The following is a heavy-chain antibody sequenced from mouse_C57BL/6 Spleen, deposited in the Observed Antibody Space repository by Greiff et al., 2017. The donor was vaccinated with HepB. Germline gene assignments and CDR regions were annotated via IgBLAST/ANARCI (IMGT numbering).Heavy chain of an antibody. CDR3: AKGGSSLDY. CDR1: GYSITSGYY. Sequence: EVQLQESGPGLVKPSQSLSLTCSVTGYSITSGYYWHWIRQFPGNKLEWMGYISYDGSNNYNPSLKNRISITRDTSKNQIFLKLHSVTTEDTATYYCAKGGSSLDYWGQGTTLTVSS. D-gene: IGHD1-1*01. V-gene: IGHV3-6*01. CDR2: ISYDGSN. J-gene: IGHJ2*01.